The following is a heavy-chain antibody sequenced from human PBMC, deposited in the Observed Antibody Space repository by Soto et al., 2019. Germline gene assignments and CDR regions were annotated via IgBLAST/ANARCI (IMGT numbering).Heavy chain of an antibody. Sequence: EVQLVESGGGLVKPGGSLRLSCAASDFTFSSYSMHWVRQAPGQGLERVSSISSSSSYIYYADSVKGRFTSTRDNAKTSLYLQMISLGAEDTAVYYCARRWFGEGCDYWGQGTLVTVSS. J-gene: IGHJ4*02. CDR3: ARRWFGEGCDY. CDR2: ISSSSSYI. D-gene: IGHD3-10*01. CDR1: DFTFSSYS. V-gene: IGHV3-21*01.